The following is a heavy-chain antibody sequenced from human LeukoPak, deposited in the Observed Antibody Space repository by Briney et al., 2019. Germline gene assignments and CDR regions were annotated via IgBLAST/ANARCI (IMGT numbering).Heavy chain of an antibody. D-gene: IGHD2-15*01. J-gene: IGHJ6*02. CDR2: INHSGST. Sequence: PSETLSLTCAVYGGSFSGYYWSWIRQPPGKGLEWIGEINHSGSTNYNPSLKSRVTISVDTSKNQFSLKLSSVTAADTAVYYCARGLNYCSGGSCYLGNYYYGMDVWGQGTTVTVSS. CDR3: ARGLNYCSGGSCYLGNYYYGMDV. CDR1: GGSFSGYY. V-gene: IGHV4-34*01.